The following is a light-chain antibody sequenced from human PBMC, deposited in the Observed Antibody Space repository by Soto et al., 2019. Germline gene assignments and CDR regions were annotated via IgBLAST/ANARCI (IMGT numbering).Light chain of an antibody. CDR2: KAS. CDR1: QSISSW. J-gene: IGKJ1*01. Sequence: DIQRTQSPSTLSASVGDRVTITCRASQSISSWLAWYQKKPGKAPKLLIYKASSLESGVPSRFSGSGSGTEFNLTISRLQTDDFATYYCQQYNSYSRTVGQGTKVDIK. V-gene: IGKV1-5*03. CDR3: QQYNSYSRT.